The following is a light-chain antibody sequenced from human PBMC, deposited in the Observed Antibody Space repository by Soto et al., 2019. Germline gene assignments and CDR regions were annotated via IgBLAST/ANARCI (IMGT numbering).Light chain of an antibody. V-gene: IGLV2-14*01. Sequence: QSVLTQPASVSGSPGQSITISCTGTSSDVGAYNYVSWYQQHPAKIPKLMIYHVSNRPSGVSDRFSGSKSGNTASLTISGLQAEDEADYYCDSYTTSSTYVFGTGTKLTVL. J-gene: IGLJ1*01. CDR2: HVS. CDR1: SSDVGAYNY. CDR3: DSYTTSSTYV.